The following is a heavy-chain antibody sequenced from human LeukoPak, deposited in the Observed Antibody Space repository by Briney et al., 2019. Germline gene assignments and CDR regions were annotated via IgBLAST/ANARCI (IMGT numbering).Heavy chain of an antibody. CDR1: GFSFSSYW. CDR2: IKQDGSEK. Sequence: GGSLRLSCAASGFSFSSYWMSWVRQAPGKGLEWVANIKQDGSEKYYVDSVKGRFTISRDNAKNSLYLQMNSLRAEDTAVYYCARIRRGWSQNWDYWGQGTLVTVSS. V-gene: IGHV3-7*01. D-gene: IGHD6-19*01. J-gene: IGHJ4*02. CDR3: ARIRRGWSQNWDY.